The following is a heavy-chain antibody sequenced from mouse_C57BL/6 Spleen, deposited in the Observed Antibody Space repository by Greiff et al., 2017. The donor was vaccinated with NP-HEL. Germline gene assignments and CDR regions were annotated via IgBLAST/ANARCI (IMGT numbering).Heavy chain of an antibody. CDR3: ARSSGSEDYFDY. CDR1: GYTFTSYW. D-gene: IGHD1-1*01. V-gene: IGHV1-59*01. J-gene: IGHJ2*01. CDR2: IDPSDSYT. Sequence: QVQLQQPGAELVRPGTSVKLSCKASGYTFTSYWMHWVKQRPGQGLEWIGVIDPSDSYTNYNQKFKGKATLTVDTSSSTAYMQLSSLTSEDSAVYYCARSSGSEDYFDYWGQGTTLTVSS.